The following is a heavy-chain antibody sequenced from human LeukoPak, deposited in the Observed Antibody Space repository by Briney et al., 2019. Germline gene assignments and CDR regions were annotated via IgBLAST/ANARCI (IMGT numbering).Heavy chain of an antibody. CDR3: ARPAPEGFYYYYMDV. CDR1: GFTFSDYY. Sequence: GGSLRLSCAASGFTFSDYYMSWIRQAPGKGLERVSYIGSSGNTIYYADSVKGRFTISRDNAKNSLYLQMNSLRAEDTAVYYCARPAPEGFYYYYMDVWGKGTTVTVSS. V-gene: IGHV3-11*04. J-gene: IGHJ6*03. D-gene: IGHD2-2*01. CDR2: IGSSGNTI.